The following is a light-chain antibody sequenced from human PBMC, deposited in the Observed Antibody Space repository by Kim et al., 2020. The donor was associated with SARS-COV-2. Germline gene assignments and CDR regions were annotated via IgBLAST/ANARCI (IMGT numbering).Light chain of an antibody. CDR3: CSYAGTYTWV. J-gene: IGLJ3*02. CDR1: SSDVGGYNY. CDR2: DVS. Sequence: QSALTQPRSVSGSPGQSVTISCTGTSSDVGGYNYVSWYQQHPGKAPKLIIFDVSERPSGVPDRFSGSKSGNTASLSISGLQAEDEADYSCCSYAGTYTWVFGGGTQLTVL. V-gene: IGLV2-11*01.